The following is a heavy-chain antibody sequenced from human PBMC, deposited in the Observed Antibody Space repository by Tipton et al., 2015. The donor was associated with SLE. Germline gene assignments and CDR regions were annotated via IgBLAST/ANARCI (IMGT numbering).Heavy chain of an antibody. Sequence: TLSLTCTVSGGSISSYYWSWIRQPAGKGLGWVGRIYTSGSTNNNPSPKNRVTISIDTSKNHFSLKLTSVTAADTAVYYCARRPPSYCTNGVCEVWGQGIPVTVSS. D-gene: IGHD2-8*01. CDR3: ARRPPSYCTNGVCEV. CDR2: IYTSGST. V-gene: IGHV4-4*07. CDR1: GGSISSYY. J-gene: IGHJ4*02.